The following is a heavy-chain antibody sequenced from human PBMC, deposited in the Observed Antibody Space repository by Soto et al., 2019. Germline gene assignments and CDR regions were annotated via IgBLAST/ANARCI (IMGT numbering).Heavy chain of an antibody. V-gene: IGHV3-30-3*01. CDR1: GFTFSSYA. J-gene: IGHJ4*02. CDR2: ISHDGSNK. CDR3: ARDPSESYYFDY. Sequence: PGGSLRLSCAASGFTFSSYAMHWVRQAPGKGLEWVAVISHDGSNKYYADSVKGRFTISRDNSKNTLYLQMNSLRAEDTAVYYCARDPSESYYFDYWGQGTLVTVSS.